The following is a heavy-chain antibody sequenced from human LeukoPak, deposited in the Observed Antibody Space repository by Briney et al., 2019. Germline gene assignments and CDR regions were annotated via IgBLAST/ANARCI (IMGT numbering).Heavy chain of an antibody. D-gene: IGHD4-17*01. CDR2: ISGSGGST. CDR3: AKVNLLTVTTRFGFDY. CDR1: GFTFSSYA. V-gene: IGHV3-23*01. Sequence: HPGGSLRLSCAASGFTFSSYAMSWVRQAPGKGLEWVSAISGSGGSTYYADSVKGRFTISRDNSKNTLYLQMNSLRAEDTAVYYCAKVNLLTVTTRFGFDYWGQGTLVTVSS. J-gene: IGHJ4*02.